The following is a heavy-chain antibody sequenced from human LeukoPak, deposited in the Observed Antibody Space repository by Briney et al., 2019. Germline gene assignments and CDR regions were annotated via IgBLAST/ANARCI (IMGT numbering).Heavy chain of an antibody. CDR1: GFTFSSYG. V-gene: IGHV3-30*03. CDR3: ARGRHIAAAGRGGDY. J-gene: IGHJ4*02. D-gene: IGHD6-13*01. Sequence: PGGSLRLSCAASGFTFSSYGMHWVRQAPGKGLEWVAVISYDGSNKYYADSVKGRFTISRDNSKNTLYLQMNSLRAEDTAVYYCARGRHIAAAGRGGDYWGQGTLVTVSS. CDR2: ISYDGSNK.